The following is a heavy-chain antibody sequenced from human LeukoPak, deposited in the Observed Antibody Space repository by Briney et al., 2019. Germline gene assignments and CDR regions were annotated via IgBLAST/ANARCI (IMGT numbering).Heavy chain of an antibody. D-gene: IGHD6-13*01. Sequence: GGSLRLSCAASGFTFSSYSMNWVRQAPGKGLEWVSSISSSSSYIYYADSVKGRFTISRDNAKNSLYLQMNSLRAEDTAVYYCARDRKLGYNSWGFDPWGQGTLVTVSS. V-gene: IGHV3-21*01. CDR2: ISSSSSYI. J-gene: IGHJ5*02. CDR3: ARDRKLGYNSWGFDP. CDR1: GFTFSSYS.